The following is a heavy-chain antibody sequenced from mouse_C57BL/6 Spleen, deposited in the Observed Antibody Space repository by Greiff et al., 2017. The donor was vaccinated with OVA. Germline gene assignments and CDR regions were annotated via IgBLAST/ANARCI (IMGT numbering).Heavy chain of an antibody. V-gene: IGHV1-53*01. Sequence: QVQLKQPGTELVKPGASVKLSCTASGYTFTSYWMHWVQPRPGQGLEWIGNISPSNGGTNYYETFKSKATLTVDKSSGTVYMQLMSLTSEDAAVYDCARGNYEGVFAYWGQGTLVTVSA. CDR1: GYTFTSYW. CDR2: ISPSNGGT. CDR3: ARGNYEGVFAY. D-gene: IGHD2-1*01. J-gene: IGHJ3*01.